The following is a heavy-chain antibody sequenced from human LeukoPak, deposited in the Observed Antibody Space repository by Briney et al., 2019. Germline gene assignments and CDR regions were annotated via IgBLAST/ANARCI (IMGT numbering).Heavy chain of an antibody. CDR1: GDSVSSNSAA. J-gene: IGHJ6*04. CDR3: ARISVAAAGDLGYYYGMDV. V-gene: IGHV6-1*01. D-gene: IGHD6-25*01. Sequence: SQTLSLTCAISGDSVSSNSAAWNWIRQSPSRGLEWLGRTYYRSKWYNDYAVSVKSRITIIPDTSKNQFSLQLNSVTPEDTAVYYCARISVAAAGDLGYYYGMDVWAKGPRSPSPQ. CDR2: TYYRSKWYN.